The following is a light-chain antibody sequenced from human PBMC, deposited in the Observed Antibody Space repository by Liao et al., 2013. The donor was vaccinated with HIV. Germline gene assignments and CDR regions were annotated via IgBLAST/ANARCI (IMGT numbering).Light chain of an antibody. Sequence: SYELTQPPSVSVSPGQTATITCSGDKLGDKYICWYQQKPGQSPVLVIYQDNKRPSGIPERFSGSNSGNSATLTISGTQAMDEADYYCLAWDSHSWVFGGGTGLTVL. CDR2: QDN. CDR1: KLGDKY. J-gene: IGLJ3*02. CDR3: LAWDSHSWV. V-gene: IGLV3-1*01.